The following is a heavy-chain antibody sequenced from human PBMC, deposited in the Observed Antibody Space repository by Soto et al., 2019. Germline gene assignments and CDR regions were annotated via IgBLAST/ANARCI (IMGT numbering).Heavy chain of an antibody. CDR3: ARRRAHYYYYYGMDV. CDR1: GFTVSSNY. CDR2: IYSGGST. V-gene: IGHV3-53*01. Sequence: EVPLVESGGGLIQPGGSLRLSCAASGFTVSSNYMSWVRQAPGKGLEWVSVIYSGGSTYYADSVKGRFTISRDNSKNTLYLQMNSLRAEDTAVYYCARRRAHYYYYYGMDVWGQGTTVTVSS. J-gene: IGHJ6*02.